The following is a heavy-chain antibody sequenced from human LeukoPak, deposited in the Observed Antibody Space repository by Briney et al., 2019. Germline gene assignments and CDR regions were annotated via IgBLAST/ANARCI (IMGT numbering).Heavy chain of an antibody. V-gene: IGHV3-23*01. D-gene: IGHD3-10*01. CDR3: AKIMVPGYYYYYYYMDV. CDR1: GFTFSTYA. J-gene: IGHJ6*03. CDR2: VSGSGGST. Sequence: GGSLRLSCAASGFTFSTYAMSWVRQAPGKGLEWVSAVSGSGGSTYYADSAKGRFTISRDNSKNTLYLQINSLRAEDTAVYYCAKIMVPGYYYYYYYMDVWGKGTTVTVSS.